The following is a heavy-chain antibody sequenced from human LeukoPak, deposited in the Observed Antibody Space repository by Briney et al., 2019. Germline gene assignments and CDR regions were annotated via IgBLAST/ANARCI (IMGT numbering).Heavy chain of an antibody. CDR1: GASISDYC. V-gene: IGHV4-59*13. D-gene: IGHD6-13*01. J-gene: IGHJ4*02. CDR2: IYYSGST. Sequence: PSETLSLTCTVSGASISDYCWNWIRQPPGKGLEWIGYIYYSGSTNYNPSLKSRVTISVDTSKNQFSLKLSSVTAADTAVYYCARAKAAAGIDYFDYWGQRPLVTVSS. CDR3: ARAKAAAGIDYFDY.